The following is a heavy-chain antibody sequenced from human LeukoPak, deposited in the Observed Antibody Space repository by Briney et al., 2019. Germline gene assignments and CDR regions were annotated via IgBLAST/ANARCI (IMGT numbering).Heavy chain of an antibody. V-gene: IGHV3-23*01. J-gene: IGHJ4*02. CDR1: GFTFSSYA. D-gene: IGHD5-12*01. Sequence: PGGSLRLACAASGFTFSSYAMSWVRQALGKGLEWVSAISGSGGSTYYADSVKGRFTISRDNSKNTLYLQMNSLRAEDTAVYYCAKGGYDFVEVAYFDYWGQGTLVTVSS. CDR2: ISGSGGST. CDR3: AKGGYDFVEVAYFDY.